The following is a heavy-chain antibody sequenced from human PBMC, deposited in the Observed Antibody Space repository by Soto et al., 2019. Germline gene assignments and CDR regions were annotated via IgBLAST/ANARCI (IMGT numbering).Heavy chain of an antibody. CDR2: IHSSGST. V-gene: IGHV4-4*07. CDR1: GGSISSYY. Sequence: SETLSLTCTVSGGSISSYYWTWIRQPAGKGLEWIGRIHSSGSTNYNPSLKSRVTMSVDTSKNQFSLKLSSVTAADTAVYYCARTIIPATGWYVDCWGQGTLVT. D-gene: IGHD2-2*01. J-gene: IGHJ4*02. CDR3: ARTIIPATGWYVDC.